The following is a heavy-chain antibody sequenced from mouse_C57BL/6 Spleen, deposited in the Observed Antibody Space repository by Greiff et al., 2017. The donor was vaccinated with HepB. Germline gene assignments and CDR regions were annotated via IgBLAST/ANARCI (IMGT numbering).Heavy chain of an antibody. Sequence: EVMLVESGGGLVKPGGSLKLSCAASGFTFSDYGMYWVRQAPEKGLEWVAYISSGSSTIYYADTVKGRFTISRDNAKNTLFLQMTSLRSEDTAMYRCARGGGSGYVFDYWGQGTTLTVSS. CDR3: ARGGGSGYVFDY. CDR1: GFTFSDYG. V-gene: IGHV5-17*01. CDR2: ISSGSSTI. D-gene: IGHD3-2*02. J-gene: IGHJ2*01.